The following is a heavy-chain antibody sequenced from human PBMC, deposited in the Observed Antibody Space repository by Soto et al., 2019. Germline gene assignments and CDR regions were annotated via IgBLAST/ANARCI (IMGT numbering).Heavy chain of an antibody. Sequence: QVQLQESGPGLVKPSQTLSLTCTVSGASISSGDSYWSWIRQHPGKGLEWIGYIYYTGSTYYNPSLRSRVSMSVDTSKNQFSLTLRFVTAADTAVYYCARSGQPLTDFDYWGQGTLVTVSS. V-gene: IGHV4-31*03. D-gene: IGHD6-13*01. CDR3: ARSGQPLTDFDY. CDR2: IYYTGST. CDR1: GASISSGDSY. J-gene: IGHJ4*02.